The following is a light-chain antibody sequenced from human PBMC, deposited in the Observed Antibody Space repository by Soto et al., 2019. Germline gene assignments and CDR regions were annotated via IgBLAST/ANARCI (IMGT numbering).Light chain of an antibody. V-gene: IGKV3-15*01. CDR1: QSVSSN. J-gene: IGKJ5*01. CDR2: GAL. Sequence: EIVMTQSPATLSVSPGERATLSCRASQSVSSNLAWYQQKPGQPPRLPIYGALTRATGKSTRFSGSRSGTQFTLTISVLQSEDFALYYCQQYNNWPPTFGQATRLEIQ. CDR3: QQYNNWPPT.